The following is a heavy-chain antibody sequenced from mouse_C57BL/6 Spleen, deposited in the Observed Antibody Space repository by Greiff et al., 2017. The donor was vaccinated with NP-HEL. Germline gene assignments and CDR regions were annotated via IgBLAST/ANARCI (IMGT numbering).Heavy chain of an antibody. CDR3: AYYYGSRGGFDY. J-gene: IGHJ2*01. CDR2: IHPNSGST. Sequence: QVQLQQPGAELVKPGASVKLSCKASGYTFTSYWMHWVKQRPGQGLEWIGMIHPNSGSTNYNEKFKSKATLTVDKSSSTAYMQLSSLTSEDSAVYSCAYYYGSRGGFDYGGQGTTLTVSS. V-gene: IGHV1-64*01. D-gene: IGHD1-1*01. CDR1: GYTFTSYW.